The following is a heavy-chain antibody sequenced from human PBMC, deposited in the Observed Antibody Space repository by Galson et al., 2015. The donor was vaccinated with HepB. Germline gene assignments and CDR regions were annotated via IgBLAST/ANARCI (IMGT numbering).Heavy chain of an antibody. Sequence: CAISGDSVSSNSAAWNWIRQSPSRGLEWLGRTYYRSKWYNDYAVSVKSRITINPDTSKNQFSLQLNSVTPEDTAVCYCARDIGTYSGSYLGFDYWGQGTLVTVSS. CDR2: TYYRSKWYN. CDR3: ARDIGTYSGSYLGFDY. J-gene: IGHJ4*02. D-gene: IGHD1-26*01. V-gene: IGHV6-1*01. CDR1: GDSVSSNSAA.